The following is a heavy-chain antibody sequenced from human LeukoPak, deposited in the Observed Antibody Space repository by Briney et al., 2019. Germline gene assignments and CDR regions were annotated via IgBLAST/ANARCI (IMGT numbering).Heavy chain of an antibody. CDR1: GYTFTDHY. CDR2: INPNSGGT. CDR3: AILDIVVVPAALNDAFDI. J-gene: IGHJ3*02. Sequence: ASVKVSCKASGYTFTDHYIYWVRQAPGQGLEWMGRINPNSGGTNYAQKFQGRVTMTRDTSISTAYMELSRLRSDDTAVYYCAILDIVVVPAALNDAFDIWGQGTMVTVSS. V-gene: IGHV1-2*06. D-gene: IGHD2-2*01.